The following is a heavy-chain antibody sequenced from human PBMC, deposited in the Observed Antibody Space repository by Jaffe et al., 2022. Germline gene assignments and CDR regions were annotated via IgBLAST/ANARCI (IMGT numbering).Heavy chain of an antibody. CDR2: VSHSANT. CDR3: ARRQGRGLAVAVFDT. J-gene: IGHJ4*02. Sequence: QVQLQESGPRLVKPSETLSLTCVVSGSSIISNYYWDWIRQAPGKGLEWIASVSHSANTYYNPSLQSRVSISMDTSKNQFSLILTSATAADTAVYYCARRQGRGLAVAVFDTWGQGTLITVS. V-gene: IGHV4-38-2*01. CDR1: GSSIISNYY. D-gene: IGHD6-19*01.